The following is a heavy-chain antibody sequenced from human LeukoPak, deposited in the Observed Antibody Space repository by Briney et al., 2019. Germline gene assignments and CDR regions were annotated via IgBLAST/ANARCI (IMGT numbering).Heavy chain of an antibody. Sequence: GGSLRLSCAASGFAFSTYAMSWVRQAPGKGLEWVSALSGSGGSSYYADSVRGRFTISRDNSKNTLYLQMNSLRAEDTAVYYCAKERTSEGYFDYWGQGTLVTVSS. CDR1: GFAFSTYA. V-gene: IGHV3-23*01. D-gene: IGHD1-1*01. CDR3: AKERTSEGYFDY. CDR2: LSGSGGSS. J-gene: IGHJ4*02.